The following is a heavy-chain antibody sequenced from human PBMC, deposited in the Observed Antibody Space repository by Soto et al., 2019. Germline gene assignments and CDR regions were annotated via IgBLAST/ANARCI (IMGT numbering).Heavy chain of an antibody. CDR1: GFTFSSYG. CDR2: ISSDGSNQ. V-gene: IGHV3-30*18. CDR3: WKNAGADY. J-gene: IGHJ4*02. Sequence: ESGGGVVQPGRSLRLSCAASGFTFSSYGMYWVRQAPGKGLEWVAKISSDGSNQFYGDSVKGRFTISRDVYKNTLYLQMNSLRSEDTAVYYGWKNAGADYWGQGTLVTVSS. D-gene: IGHD2-2*01.